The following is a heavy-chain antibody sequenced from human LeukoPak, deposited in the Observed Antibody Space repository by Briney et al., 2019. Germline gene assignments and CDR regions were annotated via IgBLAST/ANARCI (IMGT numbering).Heavy chain of an antibody. V-gene: IGHV3-23*01. CDR1: AFTFSSYA. CDR2: ISSSGGST. D-gene: IGHD6-13*01. Sequence: GGSLRLSCAASAFTFSSYAMSWVRQAPGKGLEWVSAISSSGGSTYYTDSVEGRFTISRDNSKNTLYLQLNSLRAEDTAVYYCAKMKSNSWYDAFDIWGQGTMVTVSS. CDR3: AKMKSNSWYDAFDI. J-gene: IGHJ3*02.